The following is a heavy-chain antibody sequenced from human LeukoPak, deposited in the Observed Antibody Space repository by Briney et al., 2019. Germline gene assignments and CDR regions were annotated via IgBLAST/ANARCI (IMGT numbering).Heavy chain of an antibody. D-gene: IGHD4-11*01. Sequence: ASVMVSCKASGYTFTSYGISWVRQAPGQGLEWMGWISAYNGNTNYAQKLQGRVTMTTDTSTSTAYMELRSLRSDDTAVYYCASGYSDYADYYNYYMDVWGKGTTVTVSS. CDR1: GYTFTSYG. CDR2: ISAYNGNT. J-gene: IGHJ6*03. CDR3: ASGYSDYADYYNYYMDV. V-gene: IGHV1-18*01.